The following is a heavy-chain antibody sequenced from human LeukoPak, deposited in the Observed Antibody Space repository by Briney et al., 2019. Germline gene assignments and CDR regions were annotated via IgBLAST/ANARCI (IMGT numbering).Heavy chain of an antibody. J-gene: IGHJ4*02. Sequence: AGGSLRLSCAASGFTFSSYGMHWVRQAPGKGLEWVAVIWYDGSNKYYADSVKGRFTISRDNSKNTLCLQMNSPRAEDTAVYYCARDRHYFDYWGQGTLVTVSS. V-gene: IGHV3-33*01. CDR2: IWYDGSNK. CDR3: ARDRHYFDY. CDR1: GFTFSSYG.